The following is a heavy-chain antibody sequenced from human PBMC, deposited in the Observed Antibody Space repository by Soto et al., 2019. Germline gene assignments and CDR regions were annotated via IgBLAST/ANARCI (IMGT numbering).Heavy chain of an antibody. V-gene: IGHV1-69*01. Sequence: QVQLVQSGAEVKKPGSSVKVSCKASGGTFSSYAISWVRQAPGQGLEWMGGSIPIFGTANYAQKFQGRVTMTADESTSTAYMELSSLRSEDTAVYYCASPAHIVGATGYFQHWGQGTLVTVSS. CDR2: SIPIFGTA. CDR3: ASPAHIVGATGYFQH. CDR1: GGTFSSYA. D-gene: IGHD1-26*01. J-gene: IGHJ1*01.